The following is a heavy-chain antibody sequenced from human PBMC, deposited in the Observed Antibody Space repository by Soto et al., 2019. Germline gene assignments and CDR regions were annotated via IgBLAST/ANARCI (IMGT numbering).Heavy chain of an antibody. Sequence: EVQLVETGGGLIQPGGSLRLSCAVSGFTVSSNYMNWVRQAPGKGLEWGSVIYTSGSTYYADSVEGRFTSSRDISKNMVYLEMNSLRAEDSALYYCTIAIDYWGQGALVTVSS. CDR2: IYTSGST. V-gene: IGHV3-53*02. CDR1: GFTVSSNY. CDR3: TIAIDY. J-gene: IGHJ4*02.